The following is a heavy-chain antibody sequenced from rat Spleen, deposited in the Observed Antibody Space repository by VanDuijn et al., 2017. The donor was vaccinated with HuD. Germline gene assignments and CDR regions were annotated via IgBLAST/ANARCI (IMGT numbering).Heavy chain of an antibody. CDR2: ISYGGST. CDR3: ARDSPGSFFFDY. CDR1: GHSIDSSY. D-gene: IGHD1-4*01. V-gene: IGHV3-1*01. Sequence: EVQLQESGPGLVKPSQSLSLTCSVTGHSIDSSYRWNWIRKFPGNKMEWIGHISYGGSTSYNPSLKSRISITRDTSKNQFFLQLNSVTTEDTSTYYCARDSPGSFFFDYWGQGVMVTVSS. J-gene: IGHJ2*01.